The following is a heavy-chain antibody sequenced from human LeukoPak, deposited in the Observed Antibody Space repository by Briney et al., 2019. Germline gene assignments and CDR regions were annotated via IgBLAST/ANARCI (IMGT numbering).Heavy chain of an antibody. J-gene: IGHJ5*02. CDR3: ARAYHGTANWFDP. Sequence: SETLSLTCAVYGGSFSGYYWSWIRQPPGKGLEWIGEINHSGSTNYNPSLKSRVTISVDTSKNQFSLKLSSVTAADTAVYYCARAYHGTANWFDPWGQGTLVTVSS. CDR1: GGSFSGYY. D-gene: IGHD3-10*01. CDR2: INHSGST. V-gene: IGHV4-34*01.